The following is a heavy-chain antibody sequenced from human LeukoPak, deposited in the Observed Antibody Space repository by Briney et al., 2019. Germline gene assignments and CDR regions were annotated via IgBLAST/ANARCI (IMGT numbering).Heavy chain of an antibody. CDR2: ISAYNGNT. Sequence: ASVKVSCKASGYTFTSYGVSWVRQAPGQGLVWMGWISAYNGNTNYAQNLQGRVTMTTDTSTSTAYMELRSLRSDDKAVYYCARVDYGSGSYRYFDYWGQGTLVTVYS. V-gene: IGHV1-18*01. CDR1: GYTFTSYG. CDR3: ARVDYGSGSYRYFDY. J-gene: IGHJ4*02. D-gene: IGHD3-10*01.